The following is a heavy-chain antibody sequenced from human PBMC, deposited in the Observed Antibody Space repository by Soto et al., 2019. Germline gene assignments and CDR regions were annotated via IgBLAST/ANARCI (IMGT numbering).Heavy chain of an antibody. D-gene: IGHD3-22*01. CDR3: ARVSPYYDSSGYYYVDY. V-gene: IGHV4-61*01. CDR1: GGSVSSGSYY. J-gene: IGHJ4*02. CDR2: IYYSGST. Sequence: NPSETLSLTCTFSGGSVSSGSYYWSWIRQPPGKGLEWIGYIYYSGSTNYNPSLKSRVTISVDTSKNQFSLKLSSVTAADTAVYYCARVSPYYDSSGYYYVDYWGQGTLVTVSS.